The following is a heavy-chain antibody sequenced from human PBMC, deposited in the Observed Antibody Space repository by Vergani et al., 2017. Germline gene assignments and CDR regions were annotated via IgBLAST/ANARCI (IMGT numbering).Heavy chain of an antibody. CDR3: ARIPGKNVWGSSGAFDI. D-gene: IGHD3-16*01. J-gene: IGHJ3*02. CDR2: IDWDDDK. Sequence: QVTLRESGPALVKPTQTLTLTCTFSGFSLSTSGMCVSWIRQPPGKALEWLALIDWDDDKYYSTSLKTRLTISKDTSKNQLVLTMTNMDPVDTATYYCARIPGKNVWGSSGAFDIWGQGTMVTVSS. CDR1: GFSLSTSGMC. V-gene: IGHV2-70*01.